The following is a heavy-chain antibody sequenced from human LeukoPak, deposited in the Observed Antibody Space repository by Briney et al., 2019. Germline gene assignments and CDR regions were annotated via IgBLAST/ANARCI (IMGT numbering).Heavy chain of an antibody. Sequence: GASLRLSCAASGFTFSSYAMSWVRQAPGKGLGWVSAISGSGGSTYYADSVKGRFTISRDNSKNPLYLQMNSLRAEDTAVYYCAKGTDYGDYPDYWRQRTLLTLSS. CDR2: ISGSGGST. CDR3: AKGTDYGDYPDY. J-gene: IGHJ4*02. CDR1: GFTFSSYA. D-gene: IGHD4-17*01. V-gene: IGHV3-23*01.